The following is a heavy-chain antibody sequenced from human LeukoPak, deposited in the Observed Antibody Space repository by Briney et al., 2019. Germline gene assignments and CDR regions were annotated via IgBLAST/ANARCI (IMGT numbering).Heavy chain of an antibody. D-gene: IGHD2-21*01. J-gene: IGHJ3*02. CDR2: ISSSSSYI. V-gene: IGHV3-21*01. CDR1: GFTFSSYS. CDR3: AREVGRDSLAFDI. Sequence: GGSLRLSCAASGFTFSSYSMNWVRQAPGKGLEWVSSISSSSSYIYYADSVKGRFTISRDNAKNSLYLQMNSLRAEDTAVYYCAREVGRDSLAFDIWGQGTMVTVSS.